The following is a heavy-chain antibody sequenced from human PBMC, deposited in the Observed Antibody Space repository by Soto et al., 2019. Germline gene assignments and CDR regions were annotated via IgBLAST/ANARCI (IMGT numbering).Heavy chain of an antibody. Sequence: SVKVSCKASGGTFSSYTISCVRQAPGQGLEWMGRIIPILGIANYAQKFQGRVTITADKSTSTAYMELSSLRSEDTAVYYCARARYCSSTSCYRDVWGKGTTVTVSS. CDR3: ARARYCSSTSCYRDV. CDR2: IIPILGIA. J-gene: IGHJ6*04. CDR1: GGTFSSYT. D-gene: IGHD2-2*02. V-gene: IGHV1-69*02.